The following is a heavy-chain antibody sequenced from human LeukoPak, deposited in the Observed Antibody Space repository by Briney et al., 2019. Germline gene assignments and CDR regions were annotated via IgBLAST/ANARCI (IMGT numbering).Heavy chain of an antibody. CDR3: ARSNWGYCSSTSCYAYADYYYYYMDV. D-gene: IGHD2-2*01. CDR1: GGSFSGYY. CDR2: INHSGST. J-gene: IGHJ6*03. V-gene: IGHV4-34*01. Sequence: PSETLSLTCAVYGGSFSGYYWSWIRQPPGKGLEWIGEINHSGSTNYNPSLKSRVTISVDTSKNQFSLKLSSVTAADTAVYYCARSNWGYCSSTSCYAYADYYYYYMDVWGKGTTVTISS.